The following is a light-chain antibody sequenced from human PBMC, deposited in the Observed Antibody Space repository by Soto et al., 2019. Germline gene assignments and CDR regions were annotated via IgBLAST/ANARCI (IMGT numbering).Light chain of an antibody. Sequence: EIVLTQSPGTLSLSPGERAILSCRASQSVSSSYLAWYRQKPGQAPSLLIYGASSRATGIPDRFSGSGSGTDFTLTISRLEPEDFAVYYCQQYANWPLTFGGGTKVDIK. CDR1: QSVSSSY. CDR3: QQYANWPLT. V-gene: IGKV3-20*01. J-gene: IGKJ4*01. CDR2: GAS.